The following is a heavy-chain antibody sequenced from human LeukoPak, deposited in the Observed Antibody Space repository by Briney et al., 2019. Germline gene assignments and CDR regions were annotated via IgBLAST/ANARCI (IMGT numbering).Heavy chain of an antibody. CDR1: GGSISSGGYS. CDR2: IYHSGST. CDR3: AGENTQLGYCSGGSCYPHYYYYGMDV. V-gene: IGHV4-30-2*01. Sequence: SQTLSLTCAVSGGSISSGGYSWSWIRQPPGKGLEWIGYIYHSGSTYYNPSLKSRVTISVDRSKNQFSLKLSSVTAADTAVYYCAGENTQLGYCSGGSCYPHYYYYGMDVWGQGTTVTVSS. J-gene: IGHJ6*02. D-gene: IGHD2-15*01.